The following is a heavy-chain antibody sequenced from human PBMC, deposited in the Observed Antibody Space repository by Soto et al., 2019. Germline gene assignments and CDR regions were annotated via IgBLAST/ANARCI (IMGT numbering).Heavy chain of an antibody. CDR1: GGTLSSFINYP. V-gene: IGHV1-69*06. D-gene: IGHD3-3*01. CDR2: IVPNVGTV. CDR3: ARRDTSGFLRYFDN. J-gene: IGHJ4*03. Sequence: SVKVSCKASGGTLSSFINYPINWVRQAPGQGLEWMGGIVPNVGTVNYAQKFQGRVTVTADKSTGTAYMELSSLRSEDTALYYCARRDTSGFLRYFDNWGQGTLVTVS.